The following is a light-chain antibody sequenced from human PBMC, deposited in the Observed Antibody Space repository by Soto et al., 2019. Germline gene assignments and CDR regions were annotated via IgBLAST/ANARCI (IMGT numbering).Light chain of an antibody. J-gene: IGLJ3*02. CDR2: DVN. V-gene: IGLV2-8*01. CDR1: SSDVGGYNF. Sequence: QSVLTQPPSASGSPGQSLTISCTGTSSDVGGYNFVSWYQQHPGKAPKLMISDVNRRPSGVPDRFSGSKSGNTASLTVSGLQAEDEAYYYCSSYAGSNNWVFGGGTKVTVL. CDR3: SSYAGSNNWV.